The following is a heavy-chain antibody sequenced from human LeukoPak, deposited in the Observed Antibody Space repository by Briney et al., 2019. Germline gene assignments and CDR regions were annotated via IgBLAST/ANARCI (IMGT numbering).Heavy chain of an antibody. D-gene: IGHD3-10*01. CDR1: GFTFSSYW. J-gene: IGHJ6*02. V-gene: IGHV3-74*01. CDR2: INSDGSST. Sequence: GGSLRLSCAASGFTFSSYWMHWVRQAPGQGPVWVSRINSDGSSTSYADSVKGRFTISRDNAKNTLYLQMNSLRAEDTAVYYCARDGMVRGVMTAPPAYYYYYYGMDVWGQGTTVTVSS. CDR3: ARDGMVRGVMTAPPAYYYYYYGMDV.